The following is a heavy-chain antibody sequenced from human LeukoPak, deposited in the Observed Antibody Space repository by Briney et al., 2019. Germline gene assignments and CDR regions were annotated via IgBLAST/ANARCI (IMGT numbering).Heavy chain of an antibody. Sequence: PSETLSLTCTVSGGSISRSSFYWGWIRQPPGKGLEWIGSIYYSGSTYYNPSLKSRVIISVDTSKNQFSLKLSSVTAADTAVYYCAREPIQLWLSKGWFDPWGQGTLVTVSS. V-gene: IGHV4-39*02. CDR1: GGSISRSSFY. CDR2: IYYSGST. D-gene: IGHD5-18*01. J-gene: IGHJ5*02. CDR3: AREPIQLWLSKGWFDP.